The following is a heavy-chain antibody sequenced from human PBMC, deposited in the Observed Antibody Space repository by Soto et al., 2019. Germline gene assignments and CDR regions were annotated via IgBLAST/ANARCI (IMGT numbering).Heavy chain of an antibody. Sequence: EVQLVESGGDLVQPGGSLRLSCAASGFIFSDYTMTWVRQAPGRGMEFVSHISSSGDAIFYAESVNGRFTVSRDNAKNSLYLRMNSLRDDDTAVYFCARDHGGSTWFVGVYYFFGMDVWGQGTAVTVSS. D-gene: IGHD6-13*01. CDR3: ARDHGGSTWFVGVYYFFGMDV. CDR1: GFIFSDYT. CDR2: ISSSGDAI. J-gene: IGHJ6*02. V-gene: IGHV3-48*02.